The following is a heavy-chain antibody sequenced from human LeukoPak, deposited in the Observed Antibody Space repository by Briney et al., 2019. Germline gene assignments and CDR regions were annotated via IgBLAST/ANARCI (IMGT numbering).Heavy chain of an antibody. J-gene: IGHJ5*02. CDR1: GYTSTRYA. CDR3: ARVYYAGWFDP. V-gene: IGHV1-3*01. D-gene: IGHD2-8*01. Sequence: GASVKVSCKASGYTSTRYAMHWVRQAPGQRLEWMGWINAGNGNTKYSQKFQGRVTITRDTSASTAYMELSSLRSEDTAVYYCARVYYAGWFDPWGQGTLVTVSS. CDR2: INAGNGNT.